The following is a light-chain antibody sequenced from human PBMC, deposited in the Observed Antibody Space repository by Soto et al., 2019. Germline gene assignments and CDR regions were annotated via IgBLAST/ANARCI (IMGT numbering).Light chain of an antibody. J-gene: IGKJ3*01. CDR2: AAS. CDR1: QPIDTS. V-gene: IGKV1-39*01. CDR3: QQSYSSPFT. Sequence: DLQMTQAPSSPSASVGDRVTITCRASQPIDTSLNWYQQKPGNAPRLLIYAASSLQSGVPLRFSGSGSGTDFTLNISSVQPEDFATYYCQQSYSSPFTVGRGTTLDIK.